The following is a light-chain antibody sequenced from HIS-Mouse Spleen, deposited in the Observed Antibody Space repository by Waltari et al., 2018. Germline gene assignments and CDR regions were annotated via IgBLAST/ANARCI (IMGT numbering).Light chain of an antibody. Sequence: DIQITQSRSTVSASVGDSDPITSRPSQSISSWLPWYQQQPGKAPKLLIYKASSLESGVPSRFSGSGSGTEFPLTSSSLQPDDFATYYCQQYNSYSTFGQGTKVEIK. CDR3: QQYNSYST. V-gene: IGKV1-5*03. J-gene: IGKJ1*01. CDR1: QSISSW. CDR2: KAS.